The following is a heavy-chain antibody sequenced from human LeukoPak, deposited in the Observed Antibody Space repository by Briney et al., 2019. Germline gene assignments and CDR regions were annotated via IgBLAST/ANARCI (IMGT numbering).Heavy chain of an antibody. Sequence: SETLSLTCTVSGGSISSYYWNWIRQSPGKGLEWIGYVYYSGSTNYNPSLKSRVTISVDASKNQFSLKLSSVTTADTAVYFCARVLAGIGDGYYMDVWGKGTTVTVSS. CDR1: GGSISSYY. J-gene: IGHJ6*03. D-gene: IGHD1-14*01. CDR2: VYYSGST. CDR3: ARVLAGIGDGYYMDV. V-gene: IGHV4-59*08.